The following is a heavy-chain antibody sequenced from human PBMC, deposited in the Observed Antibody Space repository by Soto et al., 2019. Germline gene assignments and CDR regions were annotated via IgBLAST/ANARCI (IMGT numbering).Heavy chain of an antibody. V-gene: IGHV3-23*01. CDR1: GFTFSSYA. Sequence: EVQLLESGGGLVQPGGSLRLSCAASGFTFSSYAMSWVRQAPGKGLEWVSAISGSGGSTYYADSVKGRFTISRDNSKNTLYLQMNSLRAEDTAVYYCAKASTFRQWLAYWGAFDIWGQGTMVTVSS. CDR3: AKASTFRQWLAYWGAFDI. CDR2: ISGSGGST. D-gene: IGHD6-19*01. J-gene: IGHJ3*02.